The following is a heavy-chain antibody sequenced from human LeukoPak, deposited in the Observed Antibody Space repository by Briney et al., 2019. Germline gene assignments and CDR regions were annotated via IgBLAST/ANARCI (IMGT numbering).Heavy chain of an antibody. CDR1: GFTFSSYW. V-gene: IGHV3-7*01. D-gene: IGHD3-16*02. J-gene: IGHJ6*02. Sequence: GGSLRLSCAASGFTFSSYWMSWVRQAPGKGLEGVANIKQDGSEKYYVDSVKSRFTISRDNAKNSLYLQMNSLRAEDTAVYYCASSRLSSSMDVWGQGTTVTVSS. CDR2: IKQDGSEK. CDR3: ASSRLSSSMDV.